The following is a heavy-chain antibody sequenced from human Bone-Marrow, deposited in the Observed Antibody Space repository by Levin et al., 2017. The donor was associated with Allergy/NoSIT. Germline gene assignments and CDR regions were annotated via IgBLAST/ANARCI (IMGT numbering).Heavy chain of an antibody. CDR3: ARDALGYCSSTSCSPYFDY. V-gene: IGHV4-34*01. Sequence: SETLSLTCAVYGGSFSGYYWSWIRQPPGKGLEWIGEINHSGSTNYNPSLKSRVTISVDTSKNQFSLKLSSVTAADTAVYYCARDALGYCSSTSCSPYFDYWGQGTLVTVSS. CDR2: INHSGST. CDR1: GGSFSGYY. J-gene: IGHJ4*02. D-gene: IGHD2-2*01.